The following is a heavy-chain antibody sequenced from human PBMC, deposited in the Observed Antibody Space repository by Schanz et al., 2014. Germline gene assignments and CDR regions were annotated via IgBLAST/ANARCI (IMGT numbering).Heavy chain of an antibody. D-gene: IGHD1-26*01. CDR1: EFTFSTDA. V-gene: IGHV3-23*04. Sequence: VQLVESGGGVVQPGRSLRLSCAASEFTFSTDAMSWVRQAPGKGLEWVSALSEGGGGTHYADSVRGRFTISRDNSKNTLFLQMNSLRAEDTAVYYCARDHTTESYYSAGPPIDYWGQGTLLTVSS. J-gene: IGHJ4*02. CDR3: ARDHTTESYYSAGPPIDY. CDR2: LSEGGGGT.